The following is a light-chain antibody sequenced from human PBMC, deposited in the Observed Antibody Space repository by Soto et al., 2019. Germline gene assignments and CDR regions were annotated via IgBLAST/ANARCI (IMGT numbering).Light chain of an antibody. CDR1: SSDVGGYNR. CDR2: EDS. Sequence: QSVLTQPASVSGSPGQSIAISCTGSSSDVGGYNRVSWYQQHPGKLPKVIIHEDSERPSGVSNRFSGSKSGNTASLTISGLQAEDEADYYCCSYAGSDIWVFGGGTKLTVL. V-gene: IGLV2-23*01. CDR3: CSYAGSDIWV. J-gene: IGLJ3*02.